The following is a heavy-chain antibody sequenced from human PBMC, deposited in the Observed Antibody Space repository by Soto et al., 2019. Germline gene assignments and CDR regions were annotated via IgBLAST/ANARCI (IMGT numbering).Heavy chain of an antibody. V-gene: IGHV1-2*04. J-gene: IGHJ6*02. CDR2: INPNSGGT. Sequence: ASVKGSCKASGYTFTGYYVRWVRQAPGQGLEGTGWINPNSGGTDYAQKVQGWVTMTRDTSVSSAYMELSRLRSDDTAVYYCARAPPYYYDSSGYYYVGGMGVWGQGTTVTVSS. CDR3: ARAPPYYYDSSGYYYVGGMGV. D-gene: IGHD3-22*01. CDR1: GYTFTGYY.